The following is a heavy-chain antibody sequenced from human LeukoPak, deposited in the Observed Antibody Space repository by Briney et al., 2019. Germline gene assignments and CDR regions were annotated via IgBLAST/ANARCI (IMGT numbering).Heavy chain of an antibody. V-gene: IGHV1-2*02. D-gene: IGHD3-3*01. CDR3: ARDLARRRGGFGVVIPPHY. Sequence: ASVKVSCKASGYTFTVYYMHWVRQAPGQGLEWMGWINPNSGGTNYAQKFQGRVTMTRDTSISTAYMELSRLRSDDTAVYYCARDLARRRGGFGVVIPPHYWGQGTLVTVSS. CDR2: INPNSGGT. J-gene: IGHJ4*02. CDR1: GYTFTVYY.